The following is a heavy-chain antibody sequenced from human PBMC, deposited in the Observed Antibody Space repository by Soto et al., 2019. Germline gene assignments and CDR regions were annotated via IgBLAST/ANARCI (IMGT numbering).Heavy chain of an antibody. CDR3: ARGPYSSGWLSYYYYYGMDV. CDR1: GYSFTSYD. V-gene: IGHV1-18*04. Sequence: ASVKVSCKASGYSFTSYDITWVRQAPGQGLEWMGWISTKSANTNYADKFRGRVSLTTDTSTNTAYMDVRSPHSDDTAVYYCARGPYSSGWLSYYYYYGMDVWGQGTTVTVSS. D-gene: IGHD6-19*01. CDR2: ISTKSANT. J-gene: IGHJ6*02.